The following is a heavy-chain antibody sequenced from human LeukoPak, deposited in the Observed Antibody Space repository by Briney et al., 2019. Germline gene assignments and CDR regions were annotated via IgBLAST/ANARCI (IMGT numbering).Heavy chain of an antibody. CDR2: ISTSGVST. CDR1: GFTFSSYA. V-gene: IGHV3-23*01. D-gene: IGHD1-26*01. CDR3: AKNTSGTYLDY. J-gene: IGHJ4*02. Sequence: PGGSLRLSCAASGFTFSSYAMTWVRQAPGKGLEWVSSISTSGVSTNYAVSVKGRFTISRDNSKTMVYLQMNSLRAEDTAVYYCAKNTSGTYLDYWGQGTLVTVSS.